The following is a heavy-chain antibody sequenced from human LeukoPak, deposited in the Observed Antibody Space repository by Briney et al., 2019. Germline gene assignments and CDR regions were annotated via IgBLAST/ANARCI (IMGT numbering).Heavy chain of an antibody. Sequence: GGSLRLSCAASGFTFSSYSMNWVRQAPGKGLEWVSYISSSSSTIYYADSVKGRFTISRDSAKNSLYLQMNSLRAEDTAVYYCAGWDSSSWYLDFQHWGQGTLVTVSS. D-gene: IGHD6-13*01. CDR2: ISSSSSTI. J-gene: IGHJ1*01. CDR1: GFTFSSYS. V-gene: IGHV3-48*01. CDR3: AGWDSSSWYLDFQH.